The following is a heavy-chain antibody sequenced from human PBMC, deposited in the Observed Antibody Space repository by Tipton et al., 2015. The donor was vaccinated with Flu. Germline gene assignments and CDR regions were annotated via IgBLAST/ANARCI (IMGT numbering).Heavy chain of an antibody. CDR3: ARGREWYYYGSGSSIDY. Sequence: QSGPEVKKPGASVKVSCKASGYTFTSYGISWVRQAPGQGLEWMGWISAYNGNTNYAQKLQGRATMTTDTSTSTAYMELRSLRSDDTAVYYCARGREWYYYGSGSSIDYWGQGTLVTVSS. CDR1: GYTFTSYG. D-gene: IGHD3-10*01. V-gene: IGHV1-18*01. CDR2: ISAYNGNT. J-gene: IGHJ4*02.